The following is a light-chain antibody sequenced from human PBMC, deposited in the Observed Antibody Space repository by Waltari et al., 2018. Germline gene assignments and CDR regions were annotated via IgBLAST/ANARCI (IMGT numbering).Light chain of an antibody. V-gene: IGKV3-20*01. CDR2: AAS. CDR1: PRVGDSD. CDR3: HQYGSAPL. Sequence: NVLTQSPDTLSLSPGETATPAGGARPRVGDSDVAWSHQIPGQSPRLLSYAASNRASGISDRFSGSGSGRDFTLTISSLEPEDFAVYYCHQYGSAPLFGGGTKVEIK. J-gene: IGKJ4*01.